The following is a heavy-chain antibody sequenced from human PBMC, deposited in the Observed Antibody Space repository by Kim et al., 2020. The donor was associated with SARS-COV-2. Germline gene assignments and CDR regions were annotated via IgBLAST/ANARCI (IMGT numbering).Heavy chain of an antibody. CDR1: GYSFTNYG. V-gene: IGHV1-18*04. CDR2: INTYNGDT. J-gene: IGHJ4*02. D-gene: IGHD3-10*01. CDR3: ERDPPIFMVRGLATSYY. Sequence: ASVKVSCKTSGYSFTNYGINWVRQAPGQGLEWMGWINTYNGDTGFAKKFQGRVTITADTSTTTAYMELRSLRSDDTAVYYCERDPPIFMVRGLATSYYWGQGTLVTVSS.